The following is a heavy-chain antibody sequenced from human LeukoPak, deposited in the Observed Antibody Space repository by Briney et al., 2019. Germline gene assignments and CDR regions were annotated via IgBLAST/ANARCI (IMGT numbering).Heavy chain of an antibody. Sequence: GASVNVSCKASGYTFSSYGFSWVRQAPGQGLEWMGWISAYNGNTNFAQKFQGRVTMTTDTSTSTAYMELRNLTSDATAVSFCAKDHQYDFDYWGQGSLVTVSS. CDR3: AKDHQYDFDY. J-gene: IGHJ4*02. CDR2: ISAYNGNT. V-gene: IGHV1-18*04. CDR1: GYTFSSYG. D-gene: IGHD2-2*01.